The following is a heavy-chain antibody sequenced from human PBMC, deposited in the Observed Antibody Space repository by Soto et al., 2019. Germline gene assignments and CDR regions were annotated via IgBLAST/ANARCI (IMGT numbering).Heavy chain of an antibody. J-gene: IGHJ4*02. CDR2: ISGYNGNT. CDR1: GYTFSSYG. V-gene: IGHV1-18*01. D-gene: IGHD2-21*01. CDR3: ARGGLEMLFRDFDC. Sequence: QVQLVQSGAEVKKPGASVKVSCKASGYTFSSYGITWVRQAPGQGLVWMGWISGYNGNTNYAQKFQGRLTMTRDTYTSTAYMELTSLRSDDTAVYYCARGGLEMLFRDFDCWGQGTPVTVSS.